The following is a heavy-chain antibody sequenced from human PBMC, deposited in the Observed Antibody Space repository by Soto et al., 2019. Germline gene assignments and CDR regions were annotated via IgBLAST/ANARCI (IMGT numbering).Heavy chain of an antibody. V-gene: IGHV3-48*01. CDR1: GFTFSSYS. Sequence: PGGSLRLSCAASGFTFSSYSMNWARKDPGKGLEWVSYISSGSSTIYYADSVKGRFTISRDNAKNSLYLQMNSLRAEDTAVYYCARDEAVTTNYYYYYMDVWGKGTKVT. CDR3: ARDEAVTTNYYYYYMDV. J-gene: IGHJ6*03. CDR2: ISSGSSTI. D-gene: IGHD4-17*01.